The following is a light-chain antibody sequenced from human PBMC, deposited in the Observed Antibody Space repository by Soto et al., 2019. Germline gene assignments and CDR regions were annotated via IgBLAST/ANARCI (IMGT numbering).Light chain of an antibody. CDR1: QSISSNF. J-gene: IGKJ1*01. Sequence: EIVLTQSPGTLSLSPGEGATLSCRASQSISSNFLAWYQQKRGQAPRLLIHGASNRATGIPDRFSGSGSGTDFTLTIACLETEDFAVYYCQQYGGSPRTFGQGTKVEVK. CDR2: GAS. V-gene: IGKV3-20*01. CDR3: QQYGGSPRT.